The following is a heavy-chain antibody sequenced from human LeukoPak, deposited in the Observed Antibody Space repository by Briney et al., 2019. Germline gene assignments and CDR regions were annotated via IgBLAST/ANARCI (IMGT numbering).Heavy chain of an antibody. CDR3: ARDLTYSSGWYEFDY. CDR2: IWYDGSNK. D-gene: IGHD6-19*01. Sequence: PGRSLRLSCAASGFTFSSYGMHWVRQAPGKGLEWVAVIWYDGSNKYYADSVKGRFTISRDNSKNTLYLQMNSLRAEDTAVYYCARDLTYSSGWYEFDYWGQGTLVTVSS. CDR1: GFTFSSYG. J-gene: IGHJ4*02. V-gene: IGHV3-33*01.